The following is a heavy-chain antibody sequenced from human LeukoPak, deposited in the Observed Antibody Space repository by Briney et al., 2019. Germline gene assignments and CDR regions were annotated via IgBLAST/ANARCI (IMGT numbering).Heavy chain of an antibody. CDR1: GITLSNYG. J-gene: IGHJ4*02. Sequence: GGSLRLSCAVSGITLSNYGMSWVRQAPGKGLEWVAGISDSGGNTKYADSVKGRFTISRDNPKNTLYLQMNSLRAEDTAVYFCAKRGVVIRVILVGFHKGVYYFESWGQGALVTVSS. D-gene: IGHD3/OR15-3a*01. CDR2: ISDSGGNT. CDR3: AKRGVVIRVILVGFHKGVYYFES. V-gene: IGHV3-23*01.